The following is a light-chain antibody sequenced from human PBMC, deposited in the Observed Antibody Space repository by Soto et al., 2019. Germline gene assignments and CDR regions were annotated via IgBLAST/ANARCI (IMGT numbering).Light chain of an antibody. CDR1: SSDVGGYNY. CDR3: NSYTNSSTLVV. CDR2: EVS. Sequence: QSVLTQPASVSGSPGQSITISCTGTSSDVGGYNYVSWYQHHPGKAPKLMIFEVSNRPSGVSNRFSGSKSGNTASLTISGLQAEDEADYYCNSYTNSSTLVVFGGGTKLTVL. J-gene: IGLJ3*02. V-gene: IGLV2-14*01.